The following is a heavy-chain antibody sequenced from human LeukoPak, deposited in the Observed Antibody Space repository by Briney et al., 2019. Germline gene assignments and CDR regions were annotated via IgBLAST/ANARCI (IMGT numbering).Heavy chain of an antibody. J-gene: IGHJ4*02. CDR1: GGTFSSYA. V-gene: IGHV1-69*01. Sequence: ASVKVSCKASGGTFSSYAISWVRQAPGQGLEWMGGIIPIFGTANYAQKFQGRVTITADESTSTACMELSSLRSEDTAVYYCASWDTAMLHFDYWGQGTLVTVSS. CDR3: ASWDTAMLHFDY. D-gene: IGHD5-18*01. CDR2: IIPIFGTA.